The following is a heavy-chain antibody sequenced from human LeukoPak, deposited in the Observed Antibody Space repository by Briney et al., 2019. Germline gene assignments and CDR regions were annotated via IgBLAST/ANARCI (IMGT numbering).Heavy chain of an antibody. V-gene: IGHV4-4*09. CDR3: ARPHYDFWSGYYTSPFAFDI. J-gene: IGHJ3*02. D-gene: IGHD3-3*01. Sequence: PSETLSLTCTVSGGSISSYYWSWIRQPPGKGLEWIGYIYTSGSTNYNPSLKSRVTISVDTSKNQFSLKLSSVTAADTAVYYCARPHYDFWSGYYTSPFAFDIWGQGTMVTVSS. CDR2: IYTSGST. CDR1: GGSISSYY.